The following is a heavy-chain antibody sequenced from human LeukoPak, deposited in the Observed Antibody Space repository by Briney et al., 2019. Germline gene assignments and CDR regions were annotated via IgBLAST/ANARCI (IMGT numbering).Heavy chain of an antibody. CDR3: ARSPVAAAGIGYYFDY. CDR2: IYPGDSDT. J-gene: IGHJ4*02. V-gene: IGHV5-51*01. CDR1: GHSFTSYW. D-gene: IGHD6-13*01. Sequence: ESLXIXCXGXGHSFTSYWIGWVRQMPGKGLEWMGIIYPGDSDTRYSPSFQGQVTISADKSISTAYLQWSSLKASDTAMYYCARSPVAAAGIGYYFDYWGQGTLVTVSS.